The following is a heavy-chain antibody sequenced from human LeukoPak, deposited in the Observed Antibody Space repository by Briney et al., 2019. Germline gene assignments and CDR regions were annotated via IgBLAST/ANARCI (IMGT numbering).Heavy chain of an antibody. J-gene: IGHJ4*02. CDR3: TRDGTASDDWNDYFDY. CDR2: IRSKANSYAT. D-gene: IGHD1-1*01. CDR1: GFTFSGSA. Sequence: GGSLTLSCAASGFTFSGSAMHWVRQASGKGLEWVGRIRSKANSYATTYAASVKGRFTISRDDSENTAYLQMSSLKTEDTAVYYCTRDGTASDDWNDYFDYWGQGTLVTVSS. V-gene: IGHV3-73*01.